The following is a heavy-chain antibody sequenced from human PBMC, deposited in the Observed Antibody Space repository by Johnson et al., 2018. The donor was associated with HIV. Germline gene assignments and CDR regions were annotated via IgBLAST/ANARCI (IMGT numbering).Heavy chain of an antibody. Sequence: VQLVESGGGLVQPGGSLRLSCAASGFTFSSYDMHWVRQATGKGLEWVSAIGTAGDTYYPGSVKGRFTISRENAKNSLYLQMNSLRAGDTAVYYCSRLPTGYSRDGFDIWGQGTMVTVSS. J-gene: IGHJ3*02. CDR2: IGTAGDT. V-gene: IGHV3-13*01. CDR1: GFTFSSYD. D-gene: IGHD5-18*01. CDR3: SRLPTGYSRDGFDI.